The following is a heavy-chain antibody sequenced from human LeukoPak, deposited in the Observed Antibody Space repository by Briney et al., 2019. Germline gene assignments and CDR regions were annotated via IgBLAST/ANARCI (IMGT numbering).Heavy chain of an antibody. CDR2: INYSGST. J-gene: IGHJ4*02. CDR1: GGSISSGGYY. Sequence: PSETLSLTCTVSGGSISSGGYYWSWIRQHPGKGLEWIGYINYSGSTYYSPSLKSRVTISVDTSNNHFSLRLSSVTAADTAVYYCARVMEMSTNSRFDYWGRGTLVTVSS. CDR3: ARVMEMSTNSRFDY. D-gene: IGHD5-24*01. V-gene: IGHV4-31*03.